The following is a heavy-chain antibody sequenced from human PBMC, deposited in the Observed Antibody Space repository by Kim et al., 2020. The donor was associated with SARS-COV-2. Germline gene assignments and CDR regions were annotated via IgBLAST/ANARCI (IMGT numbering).Heavy chain of an antibody. Sequence: GGSLRLSCAASGFTFISYAMTWVRQAPGKGLEWVANINQDGSEKYYVDSVKGRCTISRDNAKNSLYLQMNSLRAEDTAEYYCARARGMDVWGQGTTVTVSS. CDR3: ARARGMDV. V-gene: IGHV3-7*03. CDR1: GFTFISYA. J-gene: IGHJ6*02. CDR2: INQDGSEK.